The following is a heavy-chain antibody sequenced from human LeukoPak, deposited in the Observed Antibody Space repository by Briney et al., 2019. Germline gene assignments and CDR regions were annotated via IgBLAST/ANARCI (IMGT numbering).Heavy chain of an antibody. D-gene: IGHD3-3*01. J-gene: IGHJ3*02. Sequence: PGGSLRLSCAASGFTVSSNHMSWVRQAPGKGLEWVSVIYSGGSTYYADSVKGRFTISRDNSKNTLYLQMNSLRAEDTAVYYCARGESITIFGVVQTSWAFDIWGQGTMVTVSS. CDR1: GFTVSSNH. CDR3: ARGESITIFGVVQTSWAFDI. V-gene: IGHV3-53*01. CDR2: IYSGGST.